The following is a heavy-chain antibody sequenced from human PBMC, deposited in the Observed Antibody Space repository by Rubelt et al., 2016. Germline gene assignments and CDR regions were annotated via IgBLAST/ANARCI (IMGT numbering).Heavy chain of an antibody. Sequence: QVQLVQSGAEVKKPGASVKVSCKASGYTFTSYAMHWVRQAPGQRLEWMGWISAYDGNTNYAQKLQGRVTMTTDTSTSTAYMELRSLRSDDTAVYYCARVMITFGGVIEVGWFDPWGQGTLVTVSS. CDR1: GYTFTSYA. CDR2: ISAYDGNT. V-gene: IGHV1-3*01. CDR3: ARVMITFGGVIEVGWFDP. D-gene: IGHD3-16*02. J-gene: IGHJ5*02.